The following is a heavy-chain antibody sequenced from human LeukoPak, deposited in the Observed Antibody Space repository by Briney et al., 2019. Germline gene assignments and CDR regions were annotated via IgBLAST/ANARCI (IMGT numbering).Heavy chain of an antibody. CDR2: ISAYNSNT. CDR1: GYTFTSYG. Sequence: ASVNVSCKASGYTFTSYGISWVRQAPGQGLEWMGWISAYNSNTNYAQKLQGRVTMTTDTSTSTAYMELRSLRSDDTAVYYCARGGITMVRGVIITGRFDYWGQGTLVTVSS. D-gene: IGHD3-10*01. J-gene: IGHJ4*02. V-gene: IGHV1-18*01. CDR3: ARGGITMVRGVIITGRFDY.